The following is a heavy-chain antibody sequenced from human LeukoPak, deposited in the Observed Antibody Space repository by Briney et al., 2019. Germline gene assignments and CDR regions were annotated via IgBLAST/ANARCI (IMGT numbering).Heavy chain of an antibody. CDR1: GYTFSNHA. V-gene: IGHV1-18*01. D-gene: IGHD6-6*01. CDR2: ISAYNGNT. Sequence: ASVKVSCKASGYTFSNHAISWVRQAPGQGLEWMGWISAYNGNTNYATKLQGRVTMTTDTSTSAAYMELRSLRSDDTAVYYCARAWGEDIAARPYYFDYWGQGSLVTVSS. J-gene: IGHJ4*02. CDR3: ARAWGEDIAARPYYFDY.